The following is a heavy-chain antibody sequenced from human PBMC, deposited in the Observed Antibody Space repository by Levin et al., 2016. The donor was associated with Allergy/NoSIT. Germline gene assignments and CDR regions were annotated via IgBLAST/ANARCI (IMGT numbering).Heavy chain of an antibody. J-gene: IGHJ3*02. CDR3: ARSHKYVSGSFAFDI. Sequence: WIRQPPGKGLVWVSRINSDGGTTNYVDAVKGRFTISRDNAKSTLDLQMNSLRDEDTAVYYCARSHKYVSGSFAFDIWGQGTVVTVSS. CDR2: INSDGGTT. D-gene: IGHD3-10*01. V-gene: IGHV3-74*01.